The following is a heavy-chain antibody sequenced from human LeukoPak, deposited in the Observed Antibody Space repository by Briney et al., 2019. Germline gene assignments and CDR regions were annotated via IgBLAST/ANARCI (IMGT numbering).Heavy chain of an antibody. D-gene: IGHD2-21*02. V-gene: IGHV3-23*01. J-gene: IGHJ3*02. Sequence: GGSLTLSCAASGFTFSSFALNWVRQAPGKGPEWVSAISGSGGKTWYADSVKGRFTISRDDSENTLYLQMNSLRAEDTAVYYCAKDPIVFNSGDYYLGAFNIWGQGTMVTVSS. CDR1: GFTFSSFA. CDR3: AKDPIVFNSGDYYLGAFNI. CDR2: ISGSGGKT.